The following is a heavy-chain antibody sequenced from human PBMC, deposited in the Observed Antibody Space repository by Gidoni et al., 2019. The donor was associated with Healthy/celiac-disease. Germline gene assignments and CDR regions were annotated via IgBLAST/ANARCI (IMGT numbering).Heavy chain of an antibody. D-gene: IGHD6-6*01. V-gene: IGHV3-33*01. Sequence: QVQLVESGGGVVQPGRSLRLSCAASGFTFSSYGMHWVRQAPGKGLEWVAVIWYDGSNKYYADSVKGRFTISRDNSKNTLYLQMNSLRAEDTAVYYCARDHQRVIAARSTIWGFGGICSDYWGQGTLVTVSS. CDR1: GFTFSSYG. CDR3: ARDHQRVIAARSTIWGFGGICSDY. CDR2: IWYDGSNK. J-gene: IGHJ4*02.